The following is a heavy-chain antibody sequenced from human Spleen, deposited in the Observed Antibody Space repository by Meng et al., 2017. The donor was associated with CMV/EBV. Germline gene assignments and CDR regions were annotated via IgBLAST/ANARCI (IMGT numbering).Heavy chain of an antibody. CDR2: INKDGSFT. CDR3: TRDLAGRDDY. V-gene: IGHV3-74*01. J-gene: IGHJ4*02. D-gene: IGHD3-10*01. CDR1: GFNLSRYW. Sequence: LCCVASGFNLSRYWMHWVRQVPGKGLVWVSRINKDGSFTTHADSVEGRFTISRDNAKNTLFLQMSSLRAEDTAVYYCTRDLAGRDDYWGPGTLVTVSS.